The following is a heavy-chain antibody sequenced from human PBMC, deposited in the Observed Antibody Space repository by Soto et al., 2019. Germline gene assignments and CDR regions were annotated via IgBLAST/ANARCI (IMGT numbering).Heavy chain of an antibody. CDR3: ARGYCSSTSCYEGYYYYYMDV. Sequence: GASVKVSCKASGYTFTSYGISWVRQAPGQGLEWMGWISAYNGNTNYAQKLQGRVTMTTDTSTSTAYMELRSLRSDDTAVYYCARGYCSSTSCYEGYYYYYMDVWGKGTTVTVSS. J-gene: IGHJ6*03. CDR2: ISAYNGNT. CDR1: GYTFTSYG. D-gene: IGHD2-2*01. V-gene: IGHV1-18*01.